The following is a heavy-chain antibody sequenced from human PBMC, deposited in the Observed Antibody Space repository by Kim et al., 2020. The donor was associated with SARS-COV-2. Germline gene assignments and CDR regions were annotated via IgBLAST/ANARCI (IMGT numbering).Heavy chain of an antibody. CDR3: TRIPGTNLASWDASDV. D-gene: IGHD1-1*01. CDR1: GFTFSDSP. V-gene: IGHV3-73*01. Sequence: GGSLRLSCAASGFTFSDSPIHWVRQASGKGLEWVGRIRSKVYSYATSYAASVKGRFTISRDDSESMAYLQMNSLKTEDTAVYYCTRIPGTNLASWDASDV. CDR2: IRSKVYSYAT. J-gene: IGHJ3*01.